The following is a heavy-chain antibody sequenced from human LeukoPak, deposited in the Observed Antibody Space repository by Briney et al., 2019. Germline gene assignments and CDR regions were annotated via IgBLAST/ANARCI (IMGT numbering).Heavy chain of an antibody. Sequence: GGSLRLSCAASGFTFSNYNMNWVRQAPGKGLEWVSSISYSSSYIYYADSVKGRFTISRDNAKNSLYLQMKSLRAEDTAVYYCARTQWFGDPTAEREAFDIWGQGTMVTVSS. CDR2: ISYSSSYI. CDR1: GFTFSNYN. J-gene: IGHJ3*02. V-gene: IGHV3-21*01. CDR3: ARTQWFGDPTAEREAFDI. D-gene: IGHD3-10*01.